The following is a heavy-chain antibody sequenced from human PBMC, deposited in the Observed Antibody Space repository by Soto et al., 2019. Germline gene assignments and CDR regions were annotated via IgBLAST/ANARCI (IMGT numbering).Heavy chain of an antibody. J-gene: IGHJ6*02. CDR3: ARGSAEYYGMDV. CDR2: IYSGGST. Sequence: GGSLRLSCAASGFTVSSNYMSWVRQAPGKGLEWVSVIYSGGSTYYADSVKGRFTISRDNSKNTLYLQMSSLRAEDTAVYYCARGSAEYYGMDVWGQGTTVTVSS. V-gene: IGHV3-53*01. CDR1: GFTVSSNY.